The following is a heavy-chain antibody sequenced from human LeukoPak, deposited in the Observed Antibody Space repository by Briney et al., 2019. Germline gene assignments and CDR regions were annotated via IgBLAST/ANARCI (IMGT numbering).Heavy chain of an antibody. D-gene: IGHD1-26*01. CDR3: ARDSGEVGLAHWYFDL. J-gene: IGHJ2*01. Sequence: SETLSLTCTVSGGSVSSDNYYWSWIRRPPGKGLEWIGYIYYSGSTYYNPSLKSRVTISVDTSKNQFSLKLSSVTAADTAVYYCARDSGEVGLAHWYFDLWGRGTLVTVSS. V-gene: IGHV4-31*03. CDR1: GGSVSSDNYY. CDR2: IYYSGST.